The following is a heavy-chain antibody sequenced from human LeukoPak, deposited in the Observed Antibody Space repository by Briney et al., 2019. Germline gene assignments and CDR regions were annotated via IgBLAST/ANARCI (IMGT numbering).Heavy chain of an antibody. CDR3: AKDILPRIVVVAIDY. CDR1: GFTFSSYA. CDR2: ISGSGSST. V-gene: IGHV3-23*01. J-gene: IGHJ4*02. D-gene: IGHD3-22*01. Sequence: GGSLRLSCAAFGFTFSSYAMSWVRQAPGKGLEWVSTISGSGSSTYYADSVKGRFTISRDHSKNTLFLQMNSLRAEDTALYFCAKDILPRIVVVAIDYWGQGTLVTVSS.